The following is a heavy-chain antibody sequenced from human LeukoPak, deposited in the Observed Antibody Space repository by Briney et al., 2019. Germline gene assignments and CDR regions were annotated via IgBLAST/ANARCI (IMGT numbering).Heavy chain of an antibody. CDR1: GYTFISYG. V-gene: IGHV1-18*01. CDR2: ISGYNGNT. CDR3: AREFCSGGGCYYYGMDV. J-gene: IGHJ6*02. D-gene: IGHD2-15*01. Sequence: ASVKVSCKASGYTFISYGISWVRHAPGQGLEWMGWISGYNGNTNYAQKFQGRVTMTTDTSTSTAYLELRRLRSDDTAIYYCAREFCSGGGCYYYGMDVWGQGTTVTVS.